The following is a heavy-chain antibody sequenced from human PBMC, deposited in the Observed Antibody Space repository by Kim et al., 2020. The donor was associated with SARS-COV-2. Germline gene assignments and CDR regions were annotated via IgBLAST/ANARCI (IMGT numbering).Heavy chain of an antibody. D-gene: IGHD2-15*01. CDR2: NT. Sequence: NTGHAHKFQSRVTMTRNTSISTAYMELSSLRSEDTAVYYCATGYANGMDVWGQGTTVTVSS. V-gene: IGHV1-8*01. J-gene: IGHJ6*02. CDR3: ATGYANGMDV.